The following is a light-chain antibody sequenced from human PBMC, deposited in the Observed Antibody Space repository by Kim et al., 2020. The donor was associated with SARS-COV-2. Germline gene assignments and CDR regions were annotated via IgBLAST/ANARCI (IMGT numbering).Light chain of an antibody. V-gene: IGLV2-18*02. CDR1: GRDIGTYDR. CDR2: EVS. J-gene: IGLJ2*01. CDR3: ASYPMDIMWI. Sequence: GQSVTISGSAPGRDIGTYDRVSWYQQSPGTAPRLLIYEVSQRPPGAPHRFSASKPGNTASLTISGLQPEDEGDYYCASYPMDIMWIIGGGTQLTVL.